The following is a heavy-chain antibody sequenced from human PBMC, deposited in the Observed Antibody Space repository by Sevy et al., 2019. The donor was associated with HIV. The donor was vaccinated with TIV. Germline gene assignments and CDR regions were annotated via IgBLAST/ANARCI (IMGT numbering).Heavy chain of an antibody. J-gene: IGHJ6*02. CDR1: GYSITSGYY. CDR3: ARGSGRDILDYYGMDV. D-gene: IGHD2-21*02. CDR2: IYHRGGT. V-gene: IGHV4-38-2*02. Sequence: SETLSLTCTVSGYSITSGYYWGWIRQPPGKGLEWIGNIYHRGGTYYNPSLKSRVTISVDTSKNLFSLKMNSVTAADTAVYYCARGSGRDILDYYGMDVWGQGTTVTVSS.